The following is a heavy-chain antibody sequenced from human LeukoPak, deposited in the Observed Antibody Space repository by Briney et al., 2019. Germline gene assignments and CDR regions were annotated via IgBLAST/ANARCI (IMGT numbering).Heavy chain of an antibody. CDR1: GFMFSNYW. J-gene: IGHJ4*02. V-gene: IGHV3-7*01. CDR2: IEPDGGQK. CDR3: GPKSY. Sequence: GGSLRLSCAASGFMFSNYWMSWVRQAPGKGLEWVANIEPDGGQKYYVDSVKGRFTISRDNAKNLLSLQMNSLRAEDTAVYYCGPKSYWGQGTLVTVSS.